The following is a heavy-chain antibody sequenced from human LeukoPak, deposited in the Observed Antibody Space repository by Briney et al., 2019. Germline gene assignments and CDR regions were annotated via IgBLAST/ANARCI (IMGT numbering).Heavy chain of an antibody. J-gene: IGHJ6*03. CDR2: IKQDGSEK. V-gene: IGHV3-7*03. CDR3: ARDGLFCSSTSCYYYYYMDV. Sequence: GGSLRLSCAASGFTFSSYWMSWVRQAPGKGLEWVANIKQDGSEKYYVDSVKGRFTISRDNAQNSLYLQMNSLRAEDTAVYYCARDGLFCSSTSCYYYYYMDVWGKGTTVTVSS. D-gene: IGHD2-2*01. CDR1: GFTFSSYW.